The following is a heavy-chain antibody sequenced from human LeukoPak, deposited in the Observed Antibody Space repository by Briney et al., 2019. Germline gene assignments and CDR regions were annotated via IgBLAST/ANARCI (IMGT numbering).Heavy chain of an antibody. CDR3: ARVGRPSYDFWSGYYYYFDY. CDR2: INHSGST. Sequence: PSETLSLTCAVYGGFFSGYYWSWIRQPPGKGLEWIGEINHSGSTNYNPSLKSRVTISVDTSKNQFSLKLSSVTAADTAVYYCARVGRPSYDFWSGYYYYFDYWGQGTLVTVSS. CDR1: GGFFSGYY. J-gene: IGHJ4*02. D-gene: IGHD3-3*01. V-gene: IGHV4-34*01.